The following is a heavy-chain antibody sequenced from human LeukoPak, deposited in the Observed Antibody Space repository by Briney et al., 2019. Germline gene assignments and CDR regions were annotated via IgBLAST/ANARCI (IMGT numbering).Heavy chain of an antibody. Sequence: GGSLRLSCAASGFTFSSYGMHWVRQAPGKGLEWVALIWYDGSNKYYTDSVKGRLTISRDNSKNTLYLQMNSLRAEDTAIYYCAREGPRGNSQFDYWGQGTLVTVSS. CDR1: GFTFSSYG. J-gene: IGHJ4*02. CDR2: IWYDGSNK. V-gene: IGHV3-33*01. D-gene: IGHD2/OR15-2a*01. CDR3: AREGPRGNSQFDY.